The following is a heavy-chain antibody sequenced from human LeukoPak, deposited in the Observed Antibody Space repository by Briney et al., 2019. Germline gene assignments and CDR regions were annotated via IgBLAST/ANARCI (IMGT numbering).Heavy chain of an antibody. V-gene: IGHV1-69*06. J-gene: IGHJ4*02. CDR3: ANLYSSIPVAGTSFDY. CDR2: IIPIFGTA. Sequence: SGKVSCKASGGTFSSYAISWVRQAPGQGLEWMGGIIPIFGTANYAQKFQGRVTITADKSTSTAYMELSSLRSEDTAVYYCANLYSSIPVAGTSFDYWGQGTLVTVSS. D-gene: IGHD6-19*01. CDR1: GGTFSSYA.